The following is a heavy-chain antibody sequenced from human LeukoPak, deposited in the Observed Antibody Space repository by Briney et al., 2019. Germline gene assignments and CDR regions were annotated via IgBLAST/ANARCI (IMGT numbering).Heavy chain of an antibody. J-gene: IGHJ4*02. CDR2: IYYTGST. D-gene: IGHD6-6*01. CDR3: ARHRAYSSSSPFDY. V-gene: IGHV4-59*08. Sequence: KPSETLSLTCSVSGGSISRLYWSWLRQPPGEGLEWIGYIYYTGSTNYNPSLKSRVTMFVDMSKNQFSQRLSSVTAADTAVYYCARHRAYSSSSPFDYWGQGTLVTVSS. CDR1: GGSISRLY.